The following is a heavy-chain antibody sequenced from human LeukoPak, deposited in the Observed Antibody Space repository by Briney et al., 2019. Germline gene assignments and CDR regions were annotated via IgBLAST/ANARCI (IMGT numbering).Heavy chain of an antibody. J-gene: IGHJ5*02. Sequence: PGGSLRLSCAGTGFTFSDYDMNWVRQAPGKGLEWVSVIYSGGSTYYADSVKGRFTISRDNSKNTLYLQMNSLRAEDTAVYYCARGRSYGTPLNWFDPWGQGTLVTVSS. CDR1: GFTFSDYD. CDR2: IYSGGST. V-gene: IGHV3-53*01. D-gene: IGHD1-26*01. CDR3: ARGRSYGTPLNWFDP.